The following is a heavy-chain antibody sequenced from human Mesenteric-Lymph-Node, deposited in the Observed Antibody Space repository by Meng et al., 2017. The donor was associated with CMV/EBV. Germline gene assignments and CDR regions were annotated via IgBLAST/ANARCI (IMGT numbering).Heavy chain of an antibody. V-gene: IGHV3-11*01. CDR3: ARDSPPYGMDV. CDR2: ISSSGNTI. Sequence: GESLKISCAASGFTFSDYYMSWIRQAPGKGLEWVSYISSSGNTIYYADSVKGRFTISRDNAKNSLYLQMNSLRAEDTAVYYCARDSPPYGMDVWGQGTTVTVSS. J-gene: IGHJ6*02. CDR1: GFTFSDYY.